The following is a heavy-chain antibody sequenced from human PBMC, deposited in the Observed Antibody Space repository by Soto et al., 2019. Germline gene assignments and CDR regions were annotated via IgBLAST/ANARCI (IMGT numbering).Heavy chain of an antibody. Sequence: SESLVLTFTVSGGSISSYYWSWIRQPPGKGLEWIGYIYYSGSTNYNPSLKSRVTISVDTSKNQFSLKLSSVTAADTAVYYCARGRGTASEEYDFWSGYKYDYYGMDVWRQGTTVTVSS. V-gene: IGHV4-59*01. D-gene: IGHD3-3*01. J-gene: IGHJ6*02. CDR2: IYYSGST. CDR3: ARGRGTASEEYDFWSGYKYDYYGMDV. CDR1: GGSISSYY.